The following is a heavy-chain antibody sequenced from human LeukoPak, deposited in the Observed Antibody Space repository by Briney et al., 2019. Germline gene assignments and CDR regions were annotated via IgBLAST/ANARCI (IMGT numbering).Heavy chain of an antibody. CDR2: ISSSSSYI. J-gene: IGHJ4*02. CDR3: ACCITGTTYPDY. D-gene: IGHD1-20*01. V-gene: IGHV3-21*01. CDR1: GFTFSSYS. Sequence: GGSLRLSCAASGFTFSSYSMNWVRQAPGKGLEWVSSISSSSSYIYYADSVKGRFTISRDNAKNSPYLQMNSLRAEDTAVYYCACCITGTTYPDYWGQGTLVTVSS.